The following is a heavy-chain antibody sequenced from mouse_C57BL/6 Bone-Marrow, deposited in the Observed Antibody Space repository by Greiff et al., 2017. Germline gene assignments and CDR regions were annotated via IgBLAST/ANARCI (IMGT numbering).Heavy chain of an antibody. V-gene: IGHV1-4*01. CDR3: ARETGDWYFDV. D-gene: IGHD4-1*01. CDR2: INPSSGYT. J-gene: IGHJ1*03. Sequence: VKLMESGAELARPGASVKMSCKASGYTFTSYTMHWVKQRPGQGLEWIGYINPSSGYTKYNQKFKDKATLTADKSSSTAYMQLSSLTSEDSAVYYCARETGDWYFDVWGTGTTVTVSS. CDR1: GYTFTSYT.